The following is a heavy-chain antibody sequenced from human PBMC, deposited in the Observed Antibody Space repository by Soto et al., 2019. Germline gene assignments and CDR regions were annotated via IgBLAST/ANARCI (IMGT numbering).Heavy chain of an antibody. J-gene: IGHJ6*03. Sequence: GASVKVSCKASGYTFTSYGISWVRQAPGQGLEWMGWISAYNGNANYAQKLQGRVTMTTDTSTSTAYMELRSLRSDDTAVYYCARTVTYYDFWSGYEENYYYMDVWGKGTTVTVSS. CDR1: GYTFTSYG. CDR3: ARTVTYYDFWSGYEENYYYMDV. CDR2: ISAYNGNA. V-gene: IGHV1-18*01. D-gene: IGHD3-3*01.